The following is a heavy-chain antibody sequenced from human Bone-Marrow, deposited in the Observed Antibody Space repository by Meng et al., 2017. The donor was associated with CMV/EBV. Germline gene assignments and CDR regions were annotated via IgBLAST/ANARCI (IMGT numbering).Heavy chain of an antibody. V-gene: IGHV1-69*05. CDR3: ARGRWNGDYYNMDV. J-gene: IGHJ6*02. CDR1: GGIFSSYG. CDR2: IIPIFGTP. Sequence: SVKVSCKVSGGIFSSYGFNWVRQAPGQGLEWMGGIIPIFGTPHYAKRFQGRVTITTDESSSTADMQLSSLRSDDTALYYRARGRWNGDYYNMDVWGQGTTVTVSS. D-gene: IGHD1-1*01.